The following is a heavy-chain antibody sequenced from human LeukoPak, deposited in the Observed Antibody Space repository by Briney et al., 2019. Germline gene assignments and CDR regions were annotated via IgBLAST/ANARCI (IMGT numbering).Heavy chain of an antibody. Sequence: PGGSLRLSCAASGFTFSNAWMSWVRQAPGKGLEWVGRIKSKTDGGTTDYAAPVKGRFTISRDDSKSTLYLQMNSLKTEDTAVYYCTTELYYYDSSGYYWGQGTLVTVSS. CDR3: TTELYYYDSSGYY. D-gene: IGHD3-22*01. J-gene: IGHJ4*02. CDR2: IKSKTDGGTT. V-gene: IGHV3-15*01. CDR1: GFTFSNAW.